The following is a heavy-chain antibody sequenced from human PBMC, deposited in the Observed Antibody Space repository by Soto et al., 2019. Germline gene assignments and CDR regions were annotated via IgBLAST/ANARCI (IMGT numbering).Heavy chain of an antibody. Sequence: PGGSLRLSCAVSGFTFSDYYMSWIRQAPGKGLAWVAYISSSGSNTNYADSVKGRFTISRDNADNSLYLQMNSLRAEDTAVYYCARYCTSTATNCYSAYWGQGALVTVS. CDR1: GFTFSDYY. J-gene: IGHJ4*02. CDR2: ISSSGSNT. CDR3: ARYCTSTATNCYSAY. V-gene: IGHV3-11*03. D-gene: IGHD1-26*01.